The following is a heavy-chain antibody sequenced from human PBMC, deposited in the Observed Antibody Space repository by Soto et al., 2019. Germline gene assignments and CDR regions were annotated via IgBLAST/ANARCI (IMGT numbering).Heavy chain of an antibody. D-gene: IGHD5-12*01. CDR1: GGTFSSYA. CDR2: IIPIFGTA. J-gene: IGHJ6*02. CDR3: ARPRWLQFRPYYYGMDV. Sequence: SVKVSCKASGGTFSSYAISWVRQAPGQGLEWMGGIIPIFGTANYAQKFQGRVTITADKSTSTAYTELSSLRSEDTAVYYCARPRWLQFRPYYYGMDVWGQGTTVTVSS. V-gene: IGHV1-69*06.